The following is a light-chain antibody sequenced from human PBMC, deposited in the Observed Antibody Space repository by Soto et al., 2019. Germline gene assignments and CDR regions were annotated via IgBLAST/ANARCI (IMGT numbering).Light chain of an antibody. CDR2: SAS. Sequence: DIPLTQSPSFLSASVGDRVIITCRASQGISSYLAWYQQKPGKAPKLLIYSASTMQSGFPSRFSGSGSGTEFTLTISSLQPEDFATYYCQHLNSHLITFGPGTKVDIK. CDR1: QGISSY. CDR3: QHLNSHLIT. V-gene: IGKV1-9*01. J-gene: IGKJ3*01.